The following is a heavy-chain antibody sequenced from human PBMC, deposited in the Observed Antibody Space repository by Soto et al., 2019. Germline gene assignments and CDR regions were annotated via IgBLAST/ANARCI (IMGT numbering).Heavy chain of an antibody. CDR2: IYHSGST. CDR3: ARMVGATLVDF. CDR1: GASISSTTSGNW. D-gene: IGHD1-26*01. V-gene: IGHV4-4*02. J-gene: IGHJ4*02. Sequence: QVQLQESGPGLVRPSGTLSLTCAVSGASISSTTSGNWWSWVRQPPGKGLEWIGEIYHSGSTNYNPSLQSRVTMSVDKSKNQVSLKLSSVTAADTAVYYCARMVGATLVDFWGQGTLVTVSS.